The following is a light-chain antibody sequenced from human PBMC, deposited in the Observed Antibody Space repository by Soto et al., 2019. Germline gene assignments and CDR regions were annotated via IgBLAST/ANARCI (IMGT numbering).Light chain of an antibody. CDR2: VAS. CDR3: QQSYSIPYT. CDR1: QSISSN. Sequence: DTQMTQSPSSLSASVGDRVTITCRASQSISSNLNWYQQKPGEAPTLLIYVASSLQSGVPSRFSGSESGTDFTLTITSLQPDDFATYYCQQSYSIPYTFGQGTKLEI. J-gene: IGKJ2*01. V-gene: IGKV1-39*01.